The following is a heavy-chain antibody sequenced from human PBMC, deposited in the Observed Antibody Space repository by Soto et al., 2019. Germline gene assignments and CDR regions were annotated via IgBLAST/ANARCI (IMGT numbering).Heavy chain of an antibody. J-gene: IGHJ3*02. CDR1: GYTFTSYA. V-gene: IGHV1-3*01. CDR3: ARSLLWFGELLWGGAFDI. D-gene: IGHD3-10*01. Sequence: QVQLVQSGAEVKKPGASVKVSCKASGYTFTSYAMHWVRQAPGQRLEWMGWINAGNGNTKYSQKFQGRVTITRDTSASTAYMDLSSLRSEDTAVYYCARSLLWFGELLWGGAFDIWGQGTMVTVSS. CDR2: INAGNGNT.